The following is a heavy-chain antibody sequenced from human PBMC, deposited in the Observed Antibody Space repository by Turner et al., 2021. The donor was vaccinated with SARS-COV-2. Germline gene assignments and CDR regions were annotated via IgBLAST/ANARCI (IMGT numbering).Heavy chain of an antibody. Sequence: HVQLVESGGGVVQPGRCLRLSCAASGFTFSSYGMHWVRQAPGKGLEWVAVTSYDVSNKYYADAVKGRFTISRDNSKNTLYLQMNSLRAEDTAVYYCAKQQGLYSNPMYYFDYWGQGTLVTVSS. V-gene: IGHV3-30*18. CDR1: GFTFSSYG. CDR2: TSYDVSNK. CDR3: AKQQGLYSNPMYYFDY. D-gene: IGHD4-4*01. J-gene: IGHJ4*02.